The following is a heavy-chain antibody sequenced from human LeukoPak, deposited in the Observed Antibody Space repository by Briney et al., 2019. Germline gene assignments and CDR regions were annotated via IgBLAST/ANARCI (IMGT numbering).Heavy chain of an antibody. CDR1: EYSFPNYC. D-gene: IGHD4-17*01. V-gene: IGHV5-51*01. J-gene: IGHJ6*03. Sequence: GESLKISCKHSEYSFPNYCIGWVRQMPGKGLEWMGIIYPGDSDTRYSPSFQGQVTISADKSISTAYLQWSSLKASDTAMYYCARHTGHYMDVWGKGTTVTISS. CDR2: IYPGDSDT. CDR3: ARHTGHYMDV.